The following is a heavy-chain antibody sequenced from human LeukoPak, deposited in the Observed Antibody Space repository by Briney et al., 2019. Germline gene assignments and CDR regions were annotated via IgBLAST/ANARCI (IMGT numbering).Heavy chain of an antibody. CDR3: ASFGGTSPRAFDI. D-gene: IGHD3-10*01. J-gene: IGHJ3*02. V-gene: IGHV3-11*01. CDR1: GFTFSDYY. CDR2: ISSSGSTI. Sequence: PGGSLRLSCAASGFTFSDYYISWIRQAPGKGLEWVSYISSSGSTIYYADSVKGRFTISRDNAKNSLYLQMNSLRAEDTAVYYCASFGGTSPRAFDIWGQGTMVTVSS.